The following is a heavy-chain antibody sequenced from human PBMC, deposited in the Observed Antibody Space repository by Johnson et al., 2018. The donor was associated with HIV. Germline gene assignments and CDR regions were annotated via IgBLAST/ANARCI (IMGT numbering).Heavy chain of an antibody. V-gene: IGHV3-66*01. J-gene: IGHJ3*02. CDR1: GFTVSSNY. Sequence: VQLVESGGGLVQPGGSLRLSCAASGFTVSSNYMSWVRQVPGKGLGWVSVIYSGGSTYYADSVKGRFTISRDNYKNTLYLQIHSWRAEDTAVYYCARTDYGDYNDAFDIWGQGTMVTVSS. D-gene: IGHD4-17*01. CDR3: ARTDYGDYNDAFDI. CDR2: IYSGGST.